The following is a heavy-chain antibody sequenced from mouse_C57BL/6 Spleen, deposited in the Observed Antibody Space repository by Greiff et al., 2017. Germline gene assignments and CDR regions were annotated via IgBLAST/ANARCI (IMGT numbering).Heavy chain of an antibody. J-gene: IGHJ2*01. CDR3: AREVDSNYADY. D-gene: IGHD2-5*01. CDR2: IYYSGTI. V-gene: IGHV3-5*01. CDR1: GISITTGNYR. Sequence: DVKLQESGPGLVKPSQTVFLTCTVTGISITTGNYRWSWIRQFPGNKLEWIGYIYYSGTITYNPSLTSRTTITRDTPKNQFFLEMNSLTAEDTATYYCAREVDSNYADYWGQGTTLTVSS.